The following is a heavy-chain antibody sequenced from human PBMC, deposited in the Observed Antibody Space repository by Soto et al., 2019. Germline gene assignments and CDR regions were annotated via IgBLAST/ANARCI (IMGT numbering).Heavy chain of an antibody. CDR1: GNTFISSS. D-gene: IGHD5-12*01. CDR2: IIPVLGTT. Sequence: QVQLVQSGAEVQKPGSSVKVSCKTSGNTFISSSITWVRQAPGQGLEWMGKIIPVLGTTQYTQKFQGRLTISADKSTSTAYMELSSLRSEDTAIYFCARESGYDSPDDWGQGTLVTVYS. J-gene: IGHJ4*02. V-gene: IGHV1-69*08. CDR3: ARESGYDSPDD.